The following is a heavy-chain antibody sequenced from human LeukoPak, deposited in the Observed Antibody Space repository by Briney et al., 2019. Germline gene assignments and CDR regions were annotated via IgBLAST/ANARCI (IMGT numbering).Heavy chain of an antibody. V-gene: IGHV3-23*01. D-gene: IGHD3-10*01. CDR1: GFAVSTSV. J-gene: IGHJ4*02. CDR2: IKDDDAKG. Sequence: PGGSLRLACTVSGFAVSTSVVYWFRQAPGKGLEWVSDIKDDDAKGTYTDSVKGRFTISRDKFKNTVYLEMNSLRAEDTALYYCAKVGVRINSGDYWGQGTLVTVSS. CDR3: AKVGVRINSGDY.